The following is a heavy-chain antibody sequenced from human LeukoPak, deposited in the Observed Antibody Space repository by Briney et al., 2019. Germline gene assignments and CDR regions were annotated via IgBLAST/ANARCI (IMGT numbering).Heavy chain of an antibody. CDR1: GFTFSSYS. V-gene: IGHV3-48*01. CDR3: ARSLVVGATYPYH. J-gene: IGHJ4*02. Sequence: PGGSLRLSCAASGFTFSSYSMNWVRQAPGKGLEWVSYISSSSSTIYYADSVKGRFTISRDNAKNSLYLQLNSLRAEDTAVYYCARSLVVGATYPYHRGQGTLVTVSS. D-gene: IGHD1-26*01. CDR2: ISSSSSTI.